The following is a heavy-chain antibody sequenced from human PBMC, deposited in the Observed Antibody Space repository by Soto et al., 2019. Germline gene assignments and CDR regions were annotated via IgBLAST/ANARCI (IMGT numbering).Heavy chain of an antibody. Sequence: QMQVQESSPELVKPSQTLSLTCTVSGGSISSGHNYWSWIHQPPGKGLEWIGYMYYSGKTYYNPSLKSRVTISVDTSKNQFSLKLSSVTAADTAVYYCARDLGYYFDYWGQGTLVTVSS. V-gene: IGHV4-30-4*01. D-gene: IGHD7-27*01. CDR3: ARDLGYYFDY. CDR1: GGSISSGHNY. CDR2: MYYSGKT. J-gene: IGHJ4*02.